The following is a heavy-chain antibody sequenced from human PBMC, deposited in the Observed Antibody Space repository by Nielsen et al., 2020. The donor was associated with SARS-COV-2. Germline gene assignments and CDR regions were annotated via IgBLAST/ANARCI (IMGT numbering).Heavy chain of an antibody. Sequence: SETLSLTCAVYGGSFSGYYWSWIRQPPGKGLEWIGEINHSGSTNYNPSLKSRVTISVDTSKNQFSLKLSSVTAADTAVHYCARETGPIAVAGKGDYYYYMDVWGKGTTVTVSS. CDR3: ARETGPIAVAGKGDYYYYMDV. D-gene: IGHD6-19*01. V-gene: IGHV4-34*01. J-gene: IGHJ6*03. CDR2: INHSGST. CDR1: GGSFSGYY.